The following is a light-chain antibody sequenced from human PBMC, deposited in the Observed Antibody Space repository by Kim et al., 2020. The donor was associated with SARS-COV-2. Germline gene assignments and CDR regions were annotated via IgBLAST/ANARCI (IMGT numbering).Light chain of an antibody. Sequence: QRVTNSCTGSSSNIGAGYDGHWYQQLPGTAPKLLIYGNSNRPSGVPDRFSGSKSGTSASLAITGLQAEDEADYYCQSYDSSLSGYVFGTGTKVTVL. CDR1: SSNIGAGYD. CDR2: GNS. CDR3: QSYDSSLSGYV. J-gene: IGLJ1*01. V-gene: IGLV1-40*01.